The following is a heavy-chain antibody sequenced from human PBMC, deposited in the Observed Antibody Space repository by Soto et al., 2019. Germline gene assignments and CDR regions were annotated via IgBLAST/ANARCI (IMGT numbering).Heavy chain of an antibody. J-gene: IGHJ4*02. Sequence: EVQLVESGGGLVQPGGSLRLSCAASGFSFSTFSMHWVRQSPGKGLEWISYISSSGSTKYYADSAKGRFTISRDNAKNSLNLQMNSLRAEDTAVYYCARAFLWIDSWGQGALVTVSS. CDR3: ARAFLWIDS. CDR2: ISSSGSTK. CDR1: GFSFSTFS. D-gene: IGHD2-21*01. V-gene: IGHV3-48*01.